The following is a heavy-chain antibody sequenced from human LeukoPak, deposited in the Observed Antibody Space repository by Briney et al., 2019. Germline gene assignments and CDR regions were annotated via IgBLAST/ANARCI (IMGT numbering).Heavy chain of an antibody. CDR1: GYTFTGYY. CDR3: ASITQRVGATGAFDY. J-gene: IGHJ4*02. D-gene: IGHD1-26*01. CDR2: INPNSGGT. Sequence: ASVKVSCKASGYTFTGYYMQWVRQAPGQGLEWMGWINPNSGGTNYAQKFRGRVTMTRDTSISTAYMELSRLRSDDTAVYYCASITQRVGATGAFDYWGQGTLVTVSS. V-gene: IGHV1-2*02.